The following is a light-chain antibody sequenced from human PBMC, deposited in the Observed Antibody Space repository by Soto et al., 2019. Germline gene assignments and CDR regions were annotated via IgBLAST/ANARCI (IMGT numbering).Light chain of an antibody. CDR2: KAS. CDR1: QSVSTW. Sequence: QVTQSPSTLSASVGDRVTITCRASQSVSTWLAWYQQKPGKAPKLLIYKASTLESGVPSRFSGSGSGTEFTLTISSLQPDDFATYYCQQYNTYPTFGQGTKVEIK. V-gene: IGKV1-5*03. J-gene: IGKJ1*01. CDR3: QQYNTYPT.